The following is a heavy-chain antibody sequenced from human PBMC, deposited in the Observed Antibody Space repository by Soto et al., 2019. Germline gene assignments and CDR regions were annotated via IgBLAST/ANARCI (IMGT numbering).Heavy chain of an antibody. CDR3: AKTGSGWYFDY. D-gene: IGHD6-19*01. V-gene: IGHV3-30*18. Sequence: GGSLRLSCAASGFTFISYGMHWVRQAPGKGLEWVALISYDGSNKYYTDSVKGRFTISRDNSKNTLYLQMNSLRAEDTAVYYCAKTGSGWYFDYWGQGTLVTVSS. J-gene: IGHJ4*02. CDR2: ISYDGSNK. CDR1: GFTFISYG.